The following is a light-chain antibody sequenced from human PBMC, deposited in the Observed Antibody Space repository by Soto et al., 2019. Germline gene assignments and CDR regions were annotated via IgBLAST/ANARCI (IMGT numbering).Light chain of an antibody. CDR1: QSISSN. CDR3: QQYENYWT. Sequence: DIQMTQSPSSLSASVVDRVTITCLASQSISSNLNWYQQKPGKAPKLLIYAASNLQSGVPSTFSGSGSGTDFTLTISSLQPEDFGIYYCQQYENYWTFGQGTKVDNK. V-gene: IGKV1-39*01. CDR2: AAS. J-gene: IGKJ1*01.